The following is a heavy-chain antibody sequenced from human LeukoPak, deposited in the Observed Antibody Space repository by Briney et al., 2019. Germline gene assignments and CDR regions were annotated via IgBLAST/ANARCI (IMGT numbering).Heavy chain of an antibody. D-gene: IGHD4-23*01. Sequence: GGSLRLSCAASGFTFSSYAMSWVRQAPGKGLEWVSSISSSSSYIYYADSVKGRFTISRDNAKNSLYLQMNSLRAEDTAVYYCARGPLDYGGNFVDYWGQGTLVTVSS. J-gene: IGHJ4*02. CDR3: ARGPLDYGGNFVDY. CDR1: GFTFSSYA. V-gene: IGHV3-21*01. CDR2: ISSSSSYI.